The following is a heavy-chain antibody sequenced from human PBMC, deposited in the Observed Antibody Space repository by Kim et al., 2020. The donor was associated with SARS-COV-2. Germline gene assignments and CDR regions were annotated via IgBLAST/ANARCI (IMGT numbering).Heavy chain of an antibody. Sequence: SETLSLTCTVSGYSISSGYYWGWIRQPPGKGLEWIGSIYHSGSTYYNPSLKSRVTISVDTSKNQFSLKLSSVTAADTAVYYCARDIGAMRLRLGGIDYWGQGTLVTVSS. CDR3: ARDIGAMRLRLGGIDY. J-gene: IGHJ4*02. D-gene: IGHD3-16*01. CDR2: IYHSGST. CDR1: GYSISSGYY. V-gene: IGHV4-38-2*02.